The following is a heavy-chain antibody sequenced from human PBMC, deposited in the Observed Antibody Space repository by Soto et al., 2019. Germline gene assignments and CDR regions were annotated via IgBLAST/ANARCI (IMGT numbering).Heavy chain of an antibody. Sequence: PSETLSLTCAVYGGSFSGYYWSWIRQPPGKGLEWIGEINHSGSTNYNPSLKSRVTISVDTSKNQFSLKLSSVTAADTAVYYCARGRPSSSWYVRRWFDPWGQGTLVTVSS. D-gene: IGHD6-13*01. V-gene: IGHV4-34*01. CDR3: ARGRPSSSWYVRRWFDP. CDR1: GGSFSGYY. CDR2: INHSGST. J-gene: IGHJ5*02.